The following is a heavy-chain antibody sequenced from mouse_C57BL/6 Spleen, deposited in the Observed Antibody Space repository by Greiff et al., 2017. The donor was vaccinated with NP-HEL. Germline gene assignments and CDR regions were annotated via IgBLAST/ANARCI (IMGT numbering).Heavy chain of an antibody. CDR2: ISSGGSYT. D-gene: IGHD2-4*01. J-gene: IGHJ2*01. Sequence: VQLKQSGGDLVKPGGSLKLSCAASGFTFSSYGMSWVHQTPDKRLEWVATISSGGSYTYYPDSVKGRFTISRDNAKNTLYLQISRLKSEDTAMYYCAMYDYDGYFDYWGQGTTLTVSS. CDR1: GFTFSSYG. V-gene: IGHV5-6*01. CDR3: AMYDYDGYFDY.